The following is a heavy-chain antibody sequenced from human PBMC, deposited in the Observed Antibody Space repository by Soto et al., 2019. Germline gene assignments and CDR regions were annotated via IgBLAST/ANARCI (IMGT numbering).Heavy chain of an antibody. D-gene: IGHD4-17*01. CDR3: ARDTYGGYPNDALDM. V-gene: IGHV3-53*01. J-gene: IGHJ3*02. Sequence: EVQLVESGGGLIQPGESLRLTCAVSGFTVSSNYMSWVRQAPGKGLEWVSVIYSGGETYYADSVRGRFTIPRHNSKNTVFLQMNSLRVEDTAVYYCARDTYGGYPNDALDMWGQGTTVTVSS. CDR2: IYSGGET. CDR1: GFTVSSNY.